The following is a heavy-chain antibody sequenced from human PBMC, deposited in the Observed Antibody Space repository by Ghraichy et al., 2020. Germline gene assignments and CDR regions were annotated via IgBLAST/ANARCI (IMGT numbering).Heavy chain of an antibody. Sequence: GSLRLSCSVSGAFISSYYLTWIRQPPGKGLEWIGNIYDSGSTHHNPSLMRRVTISIDTSKSQFSLKLRSVTAADTAVYYCARIVIPGRLLDADYWGQGTLVTVSS. D-gene: IGHD2-21*01. J-gene: IGHJ4*02. V-gene: IGHV4-59*01. CDR2: IYDSGST. CDR3: ARIVIPGRLLDADY. CDR1: GAFISSYY.